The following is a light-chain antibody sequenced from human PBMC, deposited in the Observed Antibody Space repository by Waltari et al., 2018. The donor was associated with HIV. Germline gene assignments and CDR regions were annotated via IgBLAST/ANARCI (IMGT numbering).Light chain of an antibody. V-gene: IGKV1-39*01. J-gene: IGKJ2*01. Sequence: DIQMTQSPTSLSASVEDKVTINCRASQHIGFNVNWYQYKTGRAPRLLIAATSNLQSGVPSRFSGSGFGTHFSLTISGPRSDDFAQYFCQQSHGLPYTFGQGTRLEI. CDR1: QHIGFN. CDR2: ATS. CDR3: QQSHGLPYT.